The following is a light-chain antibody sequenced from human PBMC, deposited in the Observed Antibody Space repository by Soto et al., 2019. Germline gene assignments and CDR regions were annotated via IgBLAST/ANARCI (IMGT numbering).Light chain of an antibody. CDR1: SSDVGSDNR. V-gene: IGLV2-18*02. CDR2: EVS. CDR3: SSYTISSTYV. Sequence: QSVLTQPPSVSGSPGQSVTISCTRTSSDVGSDNRVSWYQQPPGTAPKLMIYEVSNRPSGDPDRFSGSKSGNTASLTISGLQAEDEADYYYSSYTISSTYVFGTGTKVTVL. J-gene: IGLJ1*01.